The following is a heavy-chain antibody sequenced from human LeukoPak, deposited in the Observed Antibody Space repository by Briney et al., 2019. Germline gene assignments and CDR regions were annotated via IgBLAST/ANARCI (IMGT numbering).Heavy chain of an antibody. Sequence: GGSLRLSCAASGFTFSSYAMNWVRQAPGKGLEWVSAISGSGGSTYYADSVKGRFTISRDNSKNTLYLQMNSLRAEDTAVYYCAKDRDYYGSGSYPPSLDYWGQGTLVTVSS. CDR2: ISGSGGST. CDR1: GFTFSSYA. J-gene: IGHJ4*02. V-gene: IGHV3-23*01. D-gene: IGHD3-10*01. CDR3: AKDRDYYGSGSYPPSLDY.